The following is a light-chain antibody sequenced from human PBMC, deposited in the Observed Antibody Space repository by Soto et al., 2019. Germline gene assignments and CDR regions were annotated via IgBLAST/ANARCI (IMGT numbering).Light chain of an antibody. CDR2: DAS. J-gene: IGKJ4*01. Sequence: ESVLTQSPGTLSLSPGERATLSCRASQSVSSSYLAWYQQKPGQAPRLRIYDASNRATGIPARFSGSRSGTDFTLTISSLEPEDFAVYYCQQRSNWPLTFGGGTKVDIK. CDR1: QSVSSSY. V-gene: IGKV3D-20*02. CDR3: QQRSNWPLT.